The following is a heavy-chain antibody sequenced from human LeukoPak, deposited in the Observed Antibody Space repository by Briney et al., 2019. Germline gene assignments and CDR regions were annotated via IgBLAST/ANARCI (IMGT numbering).Heavy chain of an antibody. CDR3: AKDQYQLLYYYYGMDV. D-gene: IGHD2-2*02. Sequence: TGGSLRLSCAASGFTFSSYAMSWVRQAPGKGLEWVSAIRGSGGSTYYADPVKGRFTISRDNSKNTLYLHMNSLRAEDTAVYYCAKDQYQLLYYYYGMDVWGQGTTVTVS. J-gene: IGHJ6*02. V-gene: IGHV3-23*01. CDR1: GFTFSSYA. CDR2: IRGSGGST.